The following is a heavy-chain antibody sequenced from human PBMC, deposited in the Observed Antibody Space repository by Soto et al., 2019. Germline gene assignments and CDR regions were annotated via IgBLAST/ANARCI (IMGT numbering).Heavy chain of an antibody. D-gene: IGHD6-13*01. V-gene: IGHV3-9*01. CDR1: GFTFDDYA. CDR3: TKDPTAAGTYAFDI. J-gene: IGHJ3*02. CDR2: ISWNSGTI. Sequence: QPGGSLRLSCAASGFTFDDYAMHWVRQAPGKGLEWVSGISWNSGTIGYADSVKGRFTISRDNAKNSLYLQMNSLRAEDTALYYCTKDPTAAGTYAFDIWGQGTMVTVSS.